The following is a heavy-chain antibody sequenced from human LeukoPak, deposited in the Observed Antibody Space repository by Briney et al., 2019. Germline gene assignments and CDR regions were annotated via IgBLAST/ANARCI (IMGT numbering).Heavy chain of an antibody. J-gene: IGHJ4*02. V-gene: IGHV3-30*18. CDR3: AKRGQWLGPLDY. CDR2: ISYDGSNK. Sequence: GGSLRLSCAASGFTFSSYGMHWVRQAPGKGLEWVAVISYDGSNKYYADSVKGRFTIFRDNSKNTLYLQMNSLRAEDTAVYYCAKRGQWLGPLDYWGQGTLVTVSS. CDR1: GFTFSSYG. D-gene: IGHD6-19*01.